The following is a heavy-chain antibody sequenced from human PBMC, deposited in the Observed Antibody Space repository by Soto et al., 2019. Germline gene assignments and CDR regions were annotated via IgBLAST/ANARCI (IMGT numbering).Heavy chain of an antibody. CDR1: GYTLTELS. CDR3: ARDNYGDYVWTNWFDP. V-gene: IGHV1-3*01. CDR2: INAGNGNT. D-gene: IGHD4-17*01. Sequence: ASVKVSCKVSGYTLTELSMHWVRQAPGKGLEWMGWINAGNGNTKYSQKFQGRVTITRDTSASTAYMELSSLRSEDTAVYYCARDNYGDYVWTNWFDPWGQGTLVTVSS. J-gene: IGHJ5*02.